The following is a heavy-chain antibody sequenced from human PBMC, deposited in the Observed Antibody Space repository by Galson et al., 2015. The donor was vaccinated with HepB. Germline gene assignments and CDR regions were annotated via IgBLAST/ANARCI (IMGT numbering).Heavy chain of an antibody. CDR3: GRGASHDYNNYYGYPIDY. D-gene: IGHD4-11*01. J-gene: IGHJ4*02. V-gene: IGHV1-69*01. CDR2: IIPLFSTR. CDR1: GGSFKSFA. Sequence: SVKVSCKASGGSFKSFAITWVRQAPGKGLEWVGGIIPLFSTRNYAQRVKGRVTFSADESTNTAYMEMSSLTSEDTAVYFCGRGASHDYNNYYGYPIDYWGQGTLVTVSS.